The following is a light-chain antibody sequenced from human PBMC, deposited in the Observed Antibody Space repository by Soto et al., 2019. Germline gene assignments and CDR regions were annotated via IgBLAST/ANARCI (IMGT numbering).Light chain of an antibody. CDR2: AAS. J-gene: IGKJ5*01. Sequence: DIQLTQSPSFLSPSIGESVTITCRASQDLTSWLAWYQQKPGKAPKLLISAASSLQSGVPSRFSGSGSGTDFTLTIRSLQPEDFATYYCQQPISFPITFGQGTRLEIK. V-gene: IGKV1-12*01. CDR1: QDLTSW. CDR3: QQPISFPIT.